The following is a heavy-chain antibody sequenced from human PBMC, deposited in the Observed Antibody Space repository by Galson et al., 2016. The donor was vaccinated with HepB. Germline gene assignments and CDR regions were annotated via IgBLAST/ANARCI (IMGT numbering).Heavy chain of an antibody. CDR1: GGSISSSSYY. V-gene: IGHV4-39*01. CDR3: ARHGRDCSSASCSQLDP. Sequence: ETLSLTCTVSGGSISSSSYYWGWVRQPPGKGLEWIGSMYYSGSTYYNSSLKSRVTISVDTSKNQFSLKVTSATAADTAVYYCARHGRDCSSASCSQLDPWGQGTLVTVSS. CDR2: MYYSGST. D-gene: IGHD2-2*01. J-gene: IGHJ5*02.